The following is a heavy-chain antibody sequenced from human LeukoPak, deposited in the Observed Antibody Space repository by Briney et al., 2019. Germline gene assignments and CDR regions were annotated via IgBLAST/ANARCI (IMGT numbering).Heavy chain of an antibody. J-gene: IGHJ5*02. CDR3: ARTLFPNWFDP. CDR1: GGSINNYY. CDR2: IYYRGST. V-gene: IGHV4-59*08. Sequence: SETLSLTCTVSGGSINNYYWSWIRQPPGKGLEWIGYIYYRGSTNYNPSLKSRVTISADTSKNQFSLKLSSVTAADTAVYYCARTLFPNWFDPWGQGTLVTVSS.